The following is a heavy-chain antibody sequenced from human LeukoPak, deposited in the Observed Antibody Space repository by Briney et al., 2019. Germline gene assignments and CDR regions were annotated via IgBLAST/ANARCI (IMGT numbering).Heavy chain of an antibody. D-gene: IGHD4-17*01. Sequence: GRSLRLSCAASGFTFDDYAMHWVRQAPGKGLEWVSGISWNSGSIGYADSVKGRFTISRDNAKNSLYLQMNSLRAEDTALYYCAKATTVSNNYFDYWGQGTLVTVSS. CDR2: ISWNSGSI. J-gene: IGHJ4*02. V-gene: IGHV3-9*01. CDR1: GFTFDDYA. CDR3: AKATTVSNNYFDY.